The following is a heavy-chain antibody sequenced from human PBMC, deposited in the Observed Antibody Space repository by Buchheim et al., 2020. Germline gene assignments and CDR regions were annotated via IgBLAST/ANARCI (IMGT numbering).Heavy chain of an antibody. Sequence: VQLVESGGGLVQPGGSLRLSCAASGFTFSSYWMSWVRQAPGKGLEWVANIKQDGSEKYYVDSVKGRFTISRDNAKNSLYLQMNSLRAEDTAVYYCARDLSSGWSRNTYFDYWGQGTL. V-gene: IGHV3-7*01. CDR1: GFTFSSYW. CDR2: IKQDGSEK. J-gene: IGHJ4*02. CDR3: ARDLSSGWSRNTYFDY. D-gene: IGHD6-19*01.